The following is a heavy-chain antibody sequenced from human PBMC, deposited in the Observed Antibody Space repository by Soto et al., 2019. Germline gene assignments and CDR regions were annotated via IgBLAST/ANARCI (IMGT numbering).Heavy chain of an antibody. V-gene: IGHV4-59*08. J-gene: IGHJ4*02. Sequence: SETLSLTCTVSGGSISRYYCSWIRQPPGKGLEWIGYIYYSGSTNYNPSLKSQVTISVDTSKNQFSLKLSSVTAADTAVYYCARAWGFYFDYWGQGTLVTVSS. CDR2: IYYSGST. CDR1: GGSISRYY. D-gene: IGHD3-16*01. CDR3: ARAWGFYFDY.